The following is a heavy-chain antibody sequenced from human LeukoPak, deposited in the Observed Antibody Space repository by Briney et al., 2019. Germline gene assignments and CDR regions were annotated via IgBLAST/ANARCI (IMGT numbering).Heavy chain of an antibody. CDR1: GFTFSDYY. V-gene: IGHV3-11*01. J-gene: IGHJ3*02. D-gene: IGHD6-6*01. CDR3: ARSVGGAARRLADEAFDI. CDR2: ISSSGSTI. Sequence: GGSLRLSCAASGFTFSDYYMSWIRQAPGKGLEWVSYISSSGSTIYYADSVKGRFTISRDNAKNSLYLQMNSLRAEDTAVYYCARSVGGAARRLADEAFDIWGQGTMVTVSS.